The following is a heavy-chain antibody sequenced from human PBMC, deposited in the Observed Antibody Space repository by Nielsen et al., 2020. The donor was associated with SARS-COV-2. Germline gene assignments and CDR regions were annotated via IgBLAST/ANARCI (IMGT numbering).Heavy chain of an antibody. J-gene: IGHJ4*02. CDR3: ARHAPGITGTMGLYYFDY. CDR2: ISAYNGNT. D-gene: IGHD1-7*01. V-gene: IGHV1-18*01. Sequence: WVRQAPGQGLEWMGWISAYNGNTNYAQKLQGRVTMTTDTSTSTAYMELRSLRSDDTAVYYCARHAPGITGTMGLYYFDYWGQGTLVTVSS.